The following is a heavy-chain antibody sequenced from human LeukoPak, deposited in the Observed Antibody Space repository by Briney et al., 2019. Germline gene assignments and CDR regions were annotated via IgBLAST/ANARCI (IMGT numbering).Heavy chain of an antibody. V-gene: IGHV1-24*01. J-gene: IGHJ4*02. CDR3: ATEGTDYYDSSGPYYFDY. D-gene: IGHD3-22*01. CDR1: GYTLTELS. Sequence: ASVKVSCKVSGYTLTELSMHWVRRAPGKGLEWMGGFDPEDGETIYAQKFQGRVTMTEDTSTDTAYMELSSLRSEDTAVYYCATEGTDYYDSSGPYYFDYWGQGTLVTVSS. CDR2: FDPEDGET.